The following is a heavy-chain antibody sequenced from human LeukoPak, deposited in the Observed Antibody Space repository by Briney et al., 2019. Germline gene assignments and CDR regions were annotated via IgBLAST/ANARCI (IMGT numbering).Heavy chain of an antibody. Sequence: PGGSLRLSCAASGFTFSSYAMSWVRQAPGKGLEWVSAISGSGGSTYYADSVKGRFTISRDNSKNTRYLQMNSLRAEDTAVYYCAIIVGATRNLSFDYWGQGTLVTVSS. V-gene: IGHV3-23*01. CDR3: AIIVGATRNLSFDY. CDR2: ISGSGGST. D-gene: IGHD1-26*01. J-gene: IGHJ4*02. CDR1: GFTFSSYA.